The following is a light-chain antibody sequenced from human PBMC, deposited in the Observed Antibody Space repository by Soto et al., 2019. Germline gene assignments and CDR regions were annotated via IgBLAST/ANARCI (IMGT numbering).Light chain of an antibody. CDR2: LNSDGSH. CDR1: SGHSSYA. J-gene: IGLJ2*01. Sequence: QLVLTQSPSASASLGASVKLTCTLSSGHSSYAIAWHQQQPEKGPRYLMKLNSDGSHSKGDGIPDRCSGSSSGAERYLTISGLESEDEADYCCQTWGTGIVVFGGGTKLTVL. V-gene: IGLV4-69*01. CDR3: QTWGTGIVV.